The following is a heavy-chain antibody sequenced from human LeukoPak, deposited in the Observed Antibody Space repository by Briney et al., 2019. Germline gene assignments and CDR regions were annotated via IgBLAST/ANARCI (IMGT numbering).Heavy chain of an antibody. Sequence: SETLSLTCTVYGGSFSGYYWSWIRQPPGKGLEWIGDINHSGSTNYNPSLKSRVTISVDTSKNQFSLKLSSVTAADTAVYYCARRAASLYYMDVWGKGTTVTISS. J-gene: IGHJ6*03. CDR2: INHSGST. CDR3: ARRAASLYYMDV. CDR1: GGSFSGYY. V-gene: IGHV4-34*01.